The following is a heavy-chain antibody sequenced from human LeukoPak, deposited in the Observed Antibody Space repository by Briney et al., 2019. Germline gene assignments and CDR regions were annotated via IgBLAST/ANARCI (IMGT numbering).Heavy chain of an antibody. CDR1: GYTFTGHY. V-gene: IGHV1-2*02. CDR2: INPDNGGT. D-gene: IGHD3-3*01. J-gene: IGHJ4*02. Sequence: ASVKVSCKASGYTFTGHYLHWVRQAPGQGLEWMGWINPDNGGTNYAPTFRGRVAIASDTSIRTVYLDLTGLESNDTALYYCARSPTVLRCFDLWGPGTLVTVS. CDR3: ARSPTVLRCFDL.